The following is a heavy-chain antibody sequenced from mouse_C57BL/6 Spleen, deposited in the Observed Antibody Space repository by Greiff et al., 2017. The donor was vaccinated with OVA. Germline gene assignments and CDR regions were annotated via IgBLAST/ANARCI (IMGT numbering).Heavy chain of an antibody. CDR1: GYTFTSYW. Sequence: QVQLQQPGAELVRPGSSVKLSCKASGYTFTSYWMDWVKQRPGQGLEWIGNIYPSDSETHYNQKFKDKATLTVDKSSSTAYMQLSSRTSEDSAVYYCARTKRLNYYNCYAMDYWGQGTSVTVSS. CDR3: ARTKRLNYYNCYAMDY. V-gene: IGHV1-61*01. J-gene: IGHJ4*01. CDR2: IYPSDSET. D-gene: IGHD2-12*01.